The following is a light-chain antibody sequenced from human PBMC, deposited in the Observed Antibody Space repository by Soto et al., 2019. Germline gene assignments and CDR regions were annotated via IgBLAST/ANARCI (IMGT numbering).Light chain of an antibody. CDR2: AAS. Sequence: AIRMTQFPSSLSSSKRDEVTMTCRASQGVSNYLAWCQQNPGQAPKVLIHAASTLQGGVPSRFSGSGSGTDFTLSISGLQSDDFAIYYCQQYYTYPWTFGKGTKVDIK. CDR1: QGVSNY. J-gene: IGKJ1*01. CDR3: QQYYTYPWT. V-gene: IGKV1-8*01.